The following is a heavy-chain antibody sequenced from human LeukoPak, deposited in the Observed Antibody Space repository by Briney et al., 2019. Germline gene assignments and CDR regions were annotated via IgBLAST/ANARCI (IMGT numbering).Heavy chain of an antibody. D-gene: IGHD5-12*01. CDR1: GYTFTSYY. CDR2: INPSGGST. Sequence: RASVKVSCKASGYTFTSYYMHWVRQAPGQGLEWLGLINPSGGSTSYAQKFQGRVTMTRDTSTSTVYMELSSLRPEDTAVYYCARGSRLGYSGYEGRSDAFDIWGQGTMVTVSS. J-gene: IGHJ3*02. CDR3: ARGSRLGYSGYEGRSDAFDI. V-gene: IGHV1-46*01.